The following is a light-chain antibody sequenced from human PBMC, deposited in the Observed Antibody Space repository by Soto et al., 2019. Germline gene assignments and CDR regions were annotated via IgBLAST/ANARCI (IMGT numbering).Light chain of an antibody. CDR2: AAS. Sequence: DLQMTQSPSSLSASVGDRVTITCRASQTISNYLNWYQQKPGKAPKLLIYAASSLQSGVPSRFSGSGSGTDFTLTIRSLQPEDFATYSCQQSYSTPRTFGQGTKVEIK. CDR3: QQSYSTPRT. V-gene: IGKV1-39*01. CDR1: QTISNY. J-gene: IGKJ1*01.